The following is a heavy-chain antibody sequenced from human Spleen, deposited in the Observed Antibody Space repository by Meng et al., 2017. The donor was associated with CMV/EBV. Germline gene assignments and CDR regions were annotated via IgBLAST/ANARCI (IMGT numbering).Heavy chain of an antibody. Sequence: VSGASVTSVNHYWTWIRQSPGKGLEWIGYICYSGSAHYTPSLRGRATISVDTSKNQFSLNLRSVTAADTAIYYCVGADDELLYVKDWGQGTLVTVSS. V-gene: IGHV4-30-4*08. CDR3: VGADDELLYVKD. J-gene: IGHJ4*02. CDR2: ICYSGSA. D-gene: IGHD3-10*01. CDR1: GASVTSVNHY.